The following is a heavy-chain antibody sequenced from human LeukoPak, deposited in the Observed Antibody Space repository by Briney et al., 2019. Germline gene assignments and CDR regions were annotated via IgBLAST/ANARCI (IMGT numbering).Heavy chain of an antibody. V-gene: IGHV3-66*01. CDR1: GFTFSSYS. D-gene: IGHD6-13*01. CDR2: IYSGGST. J-gene: IGHJ6*02. Sequence: GGSLRLSCAASGFTFSSYSMNWVRQAPGKGLEWVSVIYSGGSTYYADSVKGRFTISRDNSKNTLYLQMNSLRAEDTAVYYCARNNLTPGIAAAGTTGYYYGMDVWGQGTTVTVSS. CDR3: ARNNLTPGIAAAGTTGYYYGMDV.